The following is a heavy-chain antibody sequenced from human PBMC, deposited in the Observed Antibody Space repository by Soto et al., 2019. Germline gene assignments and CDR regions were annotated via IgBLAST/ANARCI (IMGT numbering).Heavy chain of an antibody. D-gene: IGHD1-7*01. CDR3: ARLGGITRTTNWFDP. Sequence: QVQLVQSGAEVKKPGSSVKVSCKASGGTFSSYAISWVRQAPGQGLEWMGGIIPIFGTTNYAQKLQGRVTLTADESTSTAYMELSRLRSEDTAVYYCARLGGITRTTNWFDPWGQGTLVTVS. CDR1: GGTFSSYA. J-gene: IGHJ5*02. V-gene: IGHV1-69*01. CDR2: IIPIFGTT.